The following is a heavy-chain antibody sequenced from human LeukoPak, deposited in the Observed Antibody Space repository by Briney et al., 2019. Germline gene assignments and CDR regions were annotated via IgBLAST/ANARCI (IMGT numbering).Heavy chain of an antibody. J-gene: IGHJ4*02. Sequence: GASLRLSCAASGFTFSNYAMSWVRQAPGKGLEWVSAVSGRDDITYYADSVKGRFTISRDNSKNTLYLQMNSLRAEDTAVYYCAKWGDHGILTGYYDSDYWGQGTLVTVSS. CDR2: VSGRDDIT. CDR1: GFTFSNYA. V-gene: IGHV3-23*01. CDR3: AKWGDHGILTGYYDSDY. D-gene: IGHD3-9*01.